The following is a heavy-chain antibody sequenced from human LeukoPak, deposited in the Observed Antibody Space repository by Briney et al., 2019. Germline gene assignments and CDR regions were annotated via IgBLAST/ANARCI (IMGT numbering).Heavy chain of an antibody. CDR2: TRNKANSYTT. V-gene: IGHV3-72*01. CDR3: AREGKRITMVRGVLTPRGYYYMDV. D-gene: IGHD3-10*01. CDR1: GFTFSDHY. J-gene: IGHJ6*03. Sequence: GGSLRLSCAASGFTFSDHYMDWVRQAPGKGLEWVGRTRNKANSYTTEYAASVKGRFTISRDDSKNSLYLQMNSLKTEDTAVYYCAREGKRITMVRGVLTPRGYYYMDVWGKGTTVTVSS.